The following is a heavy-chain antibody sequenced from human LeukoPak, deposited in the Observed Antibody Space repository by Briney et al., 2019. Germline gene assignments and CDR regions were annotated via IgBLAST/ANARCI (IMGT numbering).Heavy chain of an antibody. D-gene: IGHD5-24*01. CDR2: IYYSGST. CDR1: GGSISSGDYY. J-gene: IGHJ5*02. V-gene: IGHV4-31*03. CDR3: ARGPSRDGYNTP. Sequence: PSETLSLTCTVSGGSISSGDYYWSWIRQHPGKGLEWIGYIYYSGSTYYNPSLKSRVTISVDTSKNQFSLKLSSVTAADTAVYYCARGPSRDGYNTPWGQGTLVTVSS.